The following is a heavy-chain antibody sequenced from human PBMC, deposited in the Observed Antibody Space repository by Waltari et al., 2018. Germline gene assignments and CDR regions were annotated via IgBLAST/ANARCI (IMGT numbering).Heavy chain of an antibody. Sequence: QVQLQESGPGLVKPSETLSLTCTVSGGSISSYYWSWIRQPPGKGLEWIGYIYYSGSTTYNPSLKSRVTISVDTSKNQFSLKLSSVTAADTAVYYCARLGGNSSREYYYYYYMDVWGKGTTVTISS. CDR1: GGSISSYY. CDR3: ARLGGNSSREYYYYYYMDV. J-gene: IGHJ6*03. CDR2: IYYSGST. D-gene: IGHD4-4*01. V-gene: IGHV4-59*01.